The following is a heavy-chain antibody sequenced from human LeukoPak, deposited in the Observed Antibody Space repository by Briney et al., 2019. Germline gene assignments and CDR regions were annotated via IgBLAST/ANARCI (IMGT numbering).Heavy chain of an antibody. V-gene: IGHV4-39*01. CDR1: GGSISSSTYY. CDR3: ARQSGRATAAQLGYAMDV. D-gene: IGHD6-13*01. CDR2: LFYSGTT. J-gene: IGHJ6*02. Sequence: SETLSLTCTVSGGSISSSTYYWAWIRQPPGKGLERIASLFYSGTTKYNPSLKSRVTISADTSKNQFSLRLRSVTASDTAVYYCARQSGRATAAQLGYAMDVWGQGTTVTVSS.